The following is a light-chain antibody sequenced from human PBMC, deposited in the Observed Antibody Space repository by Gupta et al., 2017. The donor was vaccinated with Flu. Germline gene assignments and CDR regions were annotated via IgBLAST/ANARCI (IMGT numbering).Light chain of an antibody. CDR2: QTS. V-gene: IGKV1-5*03. J-gene: IGKJ2*01. CDR3: QFPHT. CDR1: QSISSL. Sequence: MPQFPSTLSASVGDRVTITCRARQSISSLLAWYQQKPGQAPNILIYQTSSLKSGVPSRFSGSGSGTAFTLPLTSLQPDDSATYYCQFPHTFGQGTKLEIK.